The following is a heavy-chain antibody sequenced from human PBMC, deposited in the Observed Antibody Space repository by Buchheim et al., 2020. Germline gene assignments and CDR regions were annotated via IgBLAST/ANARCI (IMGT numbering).Heavy chain of an antibody. J-gene: IGHJ6*02. CDR2: IVPFSDPA. CDR1: GGAFSNYA. CDR3: ARGAVVSINYYYYGMDV. D-gene: IGHD4-23*01. V-gene: IGHV1-69*01. Sequence: QVQLVQSGAEVKKPGSSVKVSCKASGGAFSNYAISWVRQAPGQGLEWMGGIVPFSDPANYAENFQDSLTITADESTGTVYMELSSLRSEDTAVYFCARGAVVSINYYYYGMDVWGQGT.